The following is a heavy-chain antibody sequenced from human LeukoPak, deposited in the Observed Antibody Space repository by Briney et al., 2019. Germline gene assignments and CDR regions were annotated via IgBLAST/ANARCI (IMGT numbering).Heavy chain of an antibody. Sequence: GGSLRLSCAASGFTFSSYSMNGVRQAPGKGLEWVSSISSSSSYIYYADSVKGRFTISRDNANNSLYLQMNSLRAEDTAVYYCARDPILCGGDCYFDYWGQGTLVTVSS. D-gene: IGHD2-21*02. CDR1: GFTFSSYS. V-gene: IGHV3-21*01. CDR2: ISSSSSYI. CDR3: ARDPILCGGDCYFDY. J-gene: IGHJ4*02.